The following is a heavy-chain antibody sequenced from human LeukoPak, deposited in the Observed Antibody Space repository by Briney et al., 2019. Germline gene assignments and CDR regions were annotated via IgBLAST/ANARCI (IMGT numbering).Heavy chain of an antibody. CDR3: AKGYGLGFLEWLVWFDP. J-gene: IGHJ5*02. Sequence: GGSLRLSCAASGFTFSSYAMSWVRQAPGKGLEWVSAISGGGGSTYYADSVKGRFTISRDNSKNTLYLQMNSLRAEDTAVYYCAKGYGLGFLEWLVWFDPWGQGTLVAVYS. CDR1: GFTFSSYA. CDR2: ISGGGGST. D-gene: IGHD3-3*01. V-gene: IGHV3-23*01.